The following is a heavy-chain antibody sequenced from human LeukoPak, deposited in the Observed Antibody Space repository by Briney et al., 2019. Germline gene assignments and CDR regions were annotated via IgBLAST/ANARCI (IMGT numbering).Heavy chain of an antibody. CDR1: GFTFSRYA. D-gene: IGHD2-15*01. V-gene: IGHV3-30*04. J-gene: IGHJ4*02. CDR3: ARDCSGGSCYSPPFDY. CDR2: ISYDGSNK. Sequence: GRSLRLSCAASGFTFSRYAMHWVRQAPGKGLEWVAVISYDGSNKYYADSVKGRFTISRDNSKNSLYLQMNSLRAEDTAVYYCARDCSGGSCYSPPFDYWGQGTLVTVSS.